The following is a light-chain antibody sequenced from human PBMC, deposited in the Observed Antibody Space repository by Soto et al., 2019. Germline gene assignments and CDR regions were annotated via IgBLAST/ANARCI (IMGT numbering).Light chain of an antibody. CDR1: TGAVTSGYY. CDR2: NTN. V-gene: IGLV7-43*01. J-gene: IGLJ2*01. CDR3: LLYYGDAVV. Sequence: QTVVTQEPSLTVSPGGTVTLTCASSTGAVTSGYYPNWLQQKPGQAPRALIYNTNNKHSWTPARFSGSLLGARAALTLSGVQPEDEAEYYCLLYYGDAVVFGGGTKLTVL.